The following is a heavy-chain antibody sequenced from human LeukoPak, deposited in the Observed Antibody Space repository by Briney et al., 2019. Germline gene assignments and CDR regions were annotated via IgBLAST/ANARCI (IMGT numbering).Heavy chain of an antibody. D-gene: IGHD2-2*01. CDR2: IYYSGST. J-gene: IGHJ5*02. CDR3: ARAIVVVPAANNWFDP. CDR1: GGSISSYY. Sequence: SETLSLTCTVSGGSISSYYWSWIRQPPGKGLEWIGYIYYSGSTNYNPSLKCRVTISVDTSKNQFSLKLSSVTAADTAVYYCARAIVVVPAANNWFDPWGQGTLVTVSS. V-gene: IGHV4-59*01.